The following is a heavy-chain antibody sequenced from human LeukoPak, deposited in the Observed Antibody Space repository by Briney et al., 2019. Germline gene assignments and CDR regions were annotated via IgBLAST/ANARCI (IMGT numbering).Heavy chain of an antibody. D-gene: IGHD1-7*01. Sequence: GASVKVSCKVSGYTLTQLSMHWVRQAPGKGLEWRGGFDPEDGETIYAQKFQGRVTMTEDTSTDTAYMELSSLRSEDTAVYYCATDSRITGTTGYWGQGTLVTVSS. J-gene: IGHJ4*02. CDR2: FDPEDGET. V-gene: IGHV1-24*01. CDR1: GYTLTQLS. CDR3: ATDSRITGTTGY.